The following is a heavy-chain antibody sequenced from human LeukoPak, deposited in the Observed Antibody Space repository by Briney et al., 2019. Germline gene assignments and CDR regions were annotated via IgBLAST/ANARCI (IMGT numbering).Heavy chain of an antibody. CDR3: TRDRSRAEDD. J-gene: IGHJ4*02. V-gene: IGHV3-7*01. CDR1: GFTFSGHW. CDR2: INQGGSDK. D-gene: IGHD1-14*01. Sequence: ASLRLSSAASGFTFSGHWMSWVRQAPGKGLEWVANINQGGSDKYYVDSVKGRFTISRDNANNLLYLQMNSLRGEDTAVYYCTRDRSRAEDDWGQGTLVTVSS.